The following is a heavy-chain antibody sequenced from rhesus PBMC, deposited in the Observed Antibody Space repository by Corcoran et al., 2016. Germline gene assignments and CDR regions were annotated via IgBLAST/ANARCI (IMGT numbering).Heavy chain of an antibody. Sequence: QVQLQESGPGVVKPSETLSLTCAVSGGSISDSYRLSWIRQPPGKGLEWIGYIYGSSTSTNHNPSLKSRVTMSKDTSKNQFTLKLSSVTAADTAVYYCASSGSYYYEDYWGQGVLVTVSS. V-gene: IGHV4S10*01. CDR3: ASSGSYYYEDY. D-gene: IGHD3-16*01. CDR1: GGSISDSYR. CDR2: IYGSSTST. J-gene: IGHJ4*01.